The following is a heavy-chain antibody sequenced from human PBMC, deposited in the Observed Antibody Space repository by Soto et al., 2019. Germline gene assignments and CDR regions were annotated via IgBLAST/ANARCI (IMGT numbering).Heavy chain of an antibody. CDR2: ISGSGGST. V-gene: IGHV3-23*01. Sequence: GGSLRLSCAASGFTFSSYAMSWVRQAPGKGLEWVSAISGSGGSTYYADSVKGRFTISRDNSKNTLYLQMNSLRAEDTAVYYCAKLGTMTPTVQSDYWGQGTLVTVSS. D-gene: IGHD1-1*01. CDR1: GFTFSSYA. J-gene: IGHJ4*02. CDR3: AKLGTMTPTVQSDY.